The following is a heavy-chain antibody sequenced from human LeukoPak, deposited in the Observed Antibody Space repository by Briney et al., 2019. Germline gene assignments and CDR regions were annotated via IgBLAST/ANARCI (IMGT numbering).Heavy chain of an antibody. CDR1: GGTFSSYA. CDR2: IIPILGIA. V-gene: IGHV1-69*04. CDR3: AVAVTTPYDAFDI. J-gene: IGHJ3*02. Sequence: SVKVSCKASGGTFSSYAIGWVRQAPGQGLEWMGRIIPILGIANYAQKFQGRVTITADKSTSTAYMELSSLRSEDTAVYYCAVAVTTPYDAFDIWGQGTMVTVSS. D-gene: IGHD4-17*01.